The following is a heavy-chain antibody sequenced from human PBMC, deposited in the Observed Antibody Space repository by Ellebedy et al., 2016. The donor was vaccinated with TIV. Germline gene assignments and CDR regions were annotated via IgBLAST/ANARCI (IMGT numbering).Heavy chain of an antibody. Sequence: SETLSLTCTVSGGSISSYYWSWIRQPPGKGLEWIGYIYYSESTNYNPSLKSRVTISVDTSKNQFSLKLSSVTAADTAVYYCTWTSSSHLDAFDIWGQGTMVTVSS. CDR3: TWTSSSHLDAFDI. V-gene: IGHV4-59*01. CDR1: GGSISSYY. D-gene: IGHD6-13*01. CDR2: IYYSEST. J-gene: IGHJ3*02.